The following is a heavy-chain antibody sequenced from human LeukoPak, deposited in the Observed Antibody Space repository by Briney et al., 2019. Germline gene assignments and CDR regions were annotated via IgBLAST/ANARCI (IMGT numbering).Heavy chain of an antibody. Sequence: PSETLSLTCTVSGGSISSHYLSWTRQPPGKGLELIGNAYYSGSANYNPSLKGRATISVDTSTNEFSLRLSCVTAADTAVYYCGGSGGGWNWGQGTLVTVSS. CDR1: GGSISSHY. D-gene: IGHD6-19*01. V-gene: IGHV4-59*08. CDR3: GGSGGGWN. CDR2: AYYSGSA. J-gene: IGHJ4*02.